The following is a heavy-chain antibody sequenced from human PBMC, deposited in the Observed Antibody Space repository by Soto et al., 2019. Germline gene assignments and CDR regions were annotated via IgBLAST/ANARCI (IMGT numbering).Heavy chain of an antibody. D-gene: IGHD3-9*01. CDR3: ARDFPNILTGPGGY. J-gene: IGHJ4*02. CDR2: IRQDRDEK. V-gene: IGHV3-7*01. CDR1: GFPFSTYW. Sequence: GGSLRLSCAASGFPFSTYWMNWVRQAPGKGLEWVANIRQDRDEKYYVDSVKGRFTISRDNSKNTLYLQMNSLRAEDTAVYYCARDFPNILTGPGGYWGQGTLVTVSS.